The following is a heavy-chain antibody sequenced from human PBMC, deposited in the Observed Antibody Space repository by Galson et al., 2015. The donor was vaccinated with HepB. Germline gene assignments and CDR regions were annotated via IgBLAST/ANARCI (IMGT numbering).Heavy chain of an antibody. CDR2: INAGNGNT. D-gene: IGHD5-18*01. Sequence: SVKVSCKASGYTFTSYAMHWVRQAPGQRLEWMGWINAGNGNTKYSQKFQGRVTITRDTSASTAYMELSSLRSEDTTVYYCARDQQLWAYYFDYWGQGTLVTVSS. CDR1: GYTFTSYA. J-gene: IGHJ4*02. V-gene: IGHV1-3*01. CDR3: ARDQQLWAYYFDY.